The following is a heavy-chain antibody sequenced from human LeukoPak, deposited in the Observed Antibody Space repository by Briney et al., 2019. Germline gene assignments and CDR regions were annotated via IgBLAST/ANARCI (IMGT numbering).Heavy chain of an antibody. CDR3: TTDRDALRY. J-gene: IGHJ4*02. CDR2: IKSKTYGGTA. Sequence: KPGGSLRLSCAASGFTLNYAYMNWVRQAPGKGLEWVGRIKSKTYGGTADYAAPVKGRFTISRDDSKNTLYLQMNSLKTEDTAVFYCTTDRDALRYWGQGTLVTVSS. D-gene: IGHD2-21*02. CDR1: GFTLNYAY. V-gene: IGHV3-15*07.